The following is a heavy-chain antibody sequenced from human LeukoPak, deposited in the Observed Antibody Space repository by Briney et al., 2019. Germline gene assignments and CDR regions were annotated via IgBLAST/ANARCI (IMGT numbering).Heavy chain of an antibody. CDR2: INPSAGST. Sequence: ASVKVSCKASGYTFTTYYIHWVRQAPGQGLEWMGIINPSAGSTNYAQKLQGRVTMTRDTSTSTLYMELSSLRSEDTAVYYCARDRGGWYFDYWGQGTLVTVSS. V-gene: IGHV1-46*01. J-gene: IGHJ4*02. CDR3: ARDRGGWYFDY. CDR1: GYTFTTYY. D-gene: IGHD6-19*01.